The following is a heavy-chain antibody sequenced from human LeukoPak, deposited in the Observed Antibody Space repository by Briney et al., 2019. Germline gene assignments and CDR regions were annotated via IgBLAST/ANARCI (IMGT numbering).Heavy chain of an antibody. J-gene: IGHJ5*02. CDR1: GYTFTSYG. CDR2: ISAYNGNT. Sequence: GASVKVSCTASGYTFTSYGISWVRQAPGQGLEWMGWISAYNGNTNYAQKLQGRVTMTTDTSTSTAYMELRSLRSDDTAVYYCARVRHACSGGSCYSGWFDPWGQGTLVTVSS. CDR3: ARVRHACSGGSCYSGWFDP. V-gene: IGHV1-18*01. D-gene: IGHD2-15*01.